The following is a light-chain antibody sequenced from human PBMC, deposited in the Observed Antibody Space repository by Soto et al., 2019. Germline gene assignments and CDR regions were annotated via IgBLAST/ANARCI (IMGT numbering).Light chain of an antibody. CDR1: QSVSRL. CDR2: DAS. Sequence: DIQMTQSPSTLSAFVGDRVTITCRASQSVSRLLAWYQQKPGKAPKVLIWDASTLHRGVPSRFSGSGSGTEFTLTISSLEPEDFATYYCQQYRGYSTWTFGQGTRVEIK. J-gene: IGKJ1*01. V-gene: IGKV1-5*01. CDR3: QQYRGYSTWT.